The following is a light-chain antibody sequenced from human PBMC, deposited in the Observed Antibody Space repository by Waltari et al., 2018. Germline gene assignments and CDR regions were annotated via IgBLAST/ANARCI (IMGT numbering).Light chain of an antibody. CDR3: NSYTRANTRV. CDR2: DVS. J-gene: IGLJ2*01. V-gene: IGLV2-14*03. Sequence: QSALTQPASVSGSPGQSITISCTGTRSDVGAYNYVSWYQQYPGKAPKLRIFDVSNRPSGVSNRFSGSKSGNTASLTISGLQAEDEADYYCNSYTRANTRVFGGGTKLTVL. CDR1: RSDVGAYNY.